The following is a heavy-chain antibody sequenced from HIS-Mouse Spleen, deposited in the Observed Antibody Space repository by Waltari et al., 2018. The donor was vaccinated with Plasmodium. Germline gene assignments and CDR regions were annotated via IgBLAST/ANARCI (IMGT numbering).Heavy chain of an antibody. CDR2: IKQDGSEE. J-gene: IGHJ2*01. D-gene: IGHD6-13*01. CDR3: ASSWYWYFDL. Sequence: EVQLVESGGGLVQPGGSLRLSCAASGFTFSSYWMSWVRQAPGKGLDGVANIKQDGSEEYYVDSGKGRFTISRDNAKNSLYLQMNSLRAEDTAVYYCASSWYWYFDLWGRGTLVTVSS. V-gene: IGHV3-7*01. CDR1: GFTFSSYW.